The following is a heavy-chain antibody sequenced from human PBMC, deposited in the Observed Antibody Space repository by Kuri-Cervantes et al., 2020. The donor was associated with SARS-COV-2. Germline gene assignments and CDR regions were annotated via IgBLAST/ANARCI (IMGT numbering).Heavy chain of an antibody. V-gene: IGHV3-30-3*01. J-gene: IGHJ4*02. D-gene: IGHD6-13*01. Sequence: LSLTCAASGFTFSSYAMHWVRQAPGKGLEWVAVISYDGSNKYYADSVKGRFTISRDNSKNTLYLQMNSLRAEDTAVYYCASQLIAAAALDYWGQGTLVTVSS. CDR2: ISYDGSNK. CDR1: GFTFSSYA. CDR3: ASQLIAAAALDY.